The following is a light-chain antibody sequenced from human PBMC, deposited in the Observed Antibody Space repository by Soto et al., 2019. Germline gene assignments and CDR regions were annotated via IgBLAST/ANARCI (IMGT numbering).Light chain of an antibody. Sequence: DIQMPQSPSSLSASVGDRVTITCRASQSISSYFNWYQQKPGKAPKLLIYAASSLQSGVPSRFSGSGSGTDFTLTISSLQPEDFATYYCQQSYSTVLTFGGGTKVEIK. CDR2: AAS. J-gene: IGKJ4*01. CDR3: QQSYSTVLT. CDR1: QSISSY. V-gene: IGKV1-39*01.